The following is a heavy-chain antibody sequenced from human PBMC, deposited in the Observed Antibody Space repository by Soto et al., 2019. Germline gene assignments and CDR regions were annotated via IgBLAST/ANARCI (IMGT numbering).Heavy chain of an antibody. Sequence: SVKVSCKASGGTFSSYAISWVRQAPGQGLEWMGGIIPIFGTANYAQKFQGRVTITADKSTSTAYMELSSLRSEDTAVYYCTGAVGGTGQYYYYGMDAWGQGTTVTVSS. D-gene: IGHD6-19*01. CDR3: TGAVGGTGQYYYYGMDA. V-gene: IGHV1-69*06. CDR2: IIPIFGTA. J-gene: IGHJ6*02. CDR1: GGTFSSYA.